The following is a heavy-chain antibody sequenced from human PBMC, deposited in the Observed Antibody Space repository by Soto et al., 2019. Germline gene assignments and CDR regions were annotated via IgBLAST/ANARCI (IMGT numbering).Heavy chain of an antibody. CDR1: GFTFSDYG. V-gene: IGHV3-30*18. J-gene: IGHJ6*02. CDR2: ISYGGTRK. CDR3: AKDIPPEIDDFRHGMDV. Sequence: QVQLVESGGGVVQPGRSLRLSCGASGFTFSDYGMYWVRQAPGKGLEWVAVISYGGTRKYYADSVKGRFTISRDNSKNTLYLQINSLRAEDTAVYYCAKDIPPEIDDFRHGMDVWGQGTTVTVSS. D-gene: IGHD3-3*01.